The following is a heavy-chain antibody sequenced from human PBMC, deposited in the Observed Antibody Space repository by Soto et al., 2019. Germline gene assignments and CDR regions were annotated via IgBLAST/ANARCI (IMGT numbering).Heavy chain of an antibody. Sequence: QVQLQQWGAGLLKPSETLSLTCAVYGGSFSGYYWSWIRQPPGKGLEWIGEINHSGSTNYNPSLKSRVTISVDTSKNQFSLKLSSVTAADTAVYYFARGKKQWLVQAYFDYWGQGTLVTVSS. J-gene: IGHJ4*02. V-gene: IGHV4-34*01. CDR1: GGSFSGYY. CDR2: INHSGST. CDR3: ARGKKQWLVQAYFDY. D-gene: IGHD6-19*01.